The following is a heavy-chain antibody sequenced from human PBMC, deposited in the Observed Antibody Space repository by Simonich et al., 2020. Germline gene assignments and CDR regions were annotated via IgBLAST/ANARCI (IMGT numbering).Heavy chain of an antibody. Sequence: QVQLQQWGAGLLKPSETLSFTCAVYGGSFSGSSWIWIRPTPGKGLEWHEEINHIGRTNYNPSLKRRVTISVDTSKNQFSLKLSSGTAADTAVYYCARGKGWKNAFDIWGQGTMVTVSS. CDR2: INHIGRT. D-gene: IGHD1-1*01. CDR1: GGSFSGSS. V-gene: IGHV4-34*01. J-gene: IGHJ3*02. CDR3: ARGKGWKNAFDI.